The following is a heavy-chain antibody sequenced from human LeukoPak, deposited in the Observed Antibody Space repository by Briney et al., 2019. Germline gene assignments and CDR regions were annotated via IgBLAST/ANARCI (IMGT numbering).Heavy chain of an antibody. CDR3: AKAGPYYYDSSGYFDY. J-gene: IGHJ4*02. CDR2: ISGSGGST. V-gene: IGHV3-23*01. CDR1: GFTFSSYA. D-gene: IGHD3-22*01. Sequence: GGSLRLCCAASGFTFSSYAMSWVRQAPGKGLEWVSAISGSGGSTYYADSVKGRFTISRDNSRDTLYLQMNSLRAEDTAVYYCAKAGPYYYDSSGYFDYWGQGTLVTVSS.